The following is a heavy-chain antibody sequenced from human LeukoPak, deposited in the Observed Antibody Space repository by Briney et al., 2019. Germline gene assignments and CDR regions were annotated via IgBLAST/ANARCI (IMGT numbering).Heavy chain of an antibody. CDR2: ISSSGSTI. V-gene: IGHV3-48*04. D-gene: IGHD3-22*01. CDR1: GITLSNYG. Sequence: PGGSLRLSCAVSGITLSNYGMSWVRQAPGKGLEWVSYISSSGSTIYYADSVKGRFTISRDNAKNSLYLQMNSLRAEDTAVYYCARDGPRYDSSGYYYVGYYYGMDVWGQGTTVTVSS. CDR3: ARDGPRYDSSGYYYVGYYYGMDV. J-gene: IGHJ6*02.